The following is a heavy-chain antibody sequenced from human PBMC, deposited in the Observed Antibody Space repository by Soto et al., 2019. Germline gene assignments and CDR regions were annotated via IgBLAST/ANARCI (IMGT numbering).Heavy chain of an antibody. CDR1: GLTVSSNY. Sequence: QRLSCTASGLTVSSNYMTWVRQAPGKGLEWVSIIYGGGSTHYADSVKGRFTISRDNSKNTLYLQMNSLTAEDPAVYYCARPARRDAFDIWGHGTMVTVSS. CDR2: IYGGGST. V-gene: IGHV3-53*01. CDR3: ARPARRDAFDI. J-gene: IGHJ3*02. D-gene: IGHD6-6*01.